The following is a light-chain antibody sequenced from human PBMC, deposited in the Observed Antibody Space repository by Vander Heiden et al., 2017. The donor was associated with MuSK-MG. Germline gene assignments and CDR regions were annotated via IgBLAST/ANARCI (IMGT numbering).Light chain of an antibody. V-gene: IGKV1-39*01. CDR2: AAS. Sequence: DIQMTQSPSSLSASVGDRVSITCRASQSISSYLHWYQQKPGKAPKLLIYAASRLPTGVASTATASATGTEVTVAVGCLQPDEAATNYWRLVGSGT. J-gene: IGKJ3*01. CDR1: QSISSY. CDR3: RL.